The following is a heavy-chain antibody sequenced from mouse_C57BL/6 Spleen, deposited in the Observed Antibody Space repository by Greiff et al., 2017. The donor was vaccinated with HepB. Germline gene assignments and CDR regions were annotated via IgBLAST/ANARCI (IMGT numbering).Heavy chain of an antibody. CDR1: GYTFTSYG. CDR3: AREAYDPFAY. Sequence: QVQLKESGAELARPGASVKLSCKASGYTFTSYGISWVKQRTGQGLEWIGEIYPRSGNTYYNEKFKGKATLTADKSSSTAYMELRSLTSEDSAVYFCAREAYDPFAYWGQGTLVTVSA. J-gene: IGHJ3*01. V-gene: IGHV1-81*01. CDR2: IYPRSGNT. D-gene: IGHD6-5*01.